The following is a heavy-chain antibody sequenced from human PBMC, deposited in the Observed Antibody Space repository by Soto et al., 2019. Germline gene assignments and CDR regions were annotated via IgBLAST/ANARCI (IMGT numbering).Heavy chain of an antibody. CDR2: IYHSGST. D-gene: IGHD6-19*01. CDR3: ARSIAVAGTLWNYYYYGMDV. Sequence: KPSETLSLTCAVSGGSISSSNWWSWVRQPPGKGLEWIGEIYHSGSTNYNPSLKSRVTISVDKSKNQFSLKLSSVTAADTAVYYCARSIAVAGTLWNYYYYGMDVWGQGTTVTVSS. J-gene: IGHJ6*02. CDR1: GGSISSSNW. V-gene: IGHV4-4*02.